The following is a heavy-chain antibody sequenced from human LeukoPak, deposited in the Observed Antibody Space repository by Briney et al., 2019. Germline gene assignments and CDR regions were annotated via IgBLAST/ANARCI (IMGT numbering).Heavy chain of an antibody. CDR2: IYYSGST. Sequence: SETLSLTCTVSGDSISSSSYYWGWIRQPPGKGLEWIGSIYYSGSTYYNPSLKSRVTISVDTSKNQFSLKLSSVTAADTAVYYCARDYGSGSYGLAEWGQGTLVTVSS. D-gene: IGHD3-10*01. V-gene: IGHV4-39*07. J-gene: IGHJ4*02. CDR3: ARDYGSGSYGLAE. CDR1: GDSISSSSYY.